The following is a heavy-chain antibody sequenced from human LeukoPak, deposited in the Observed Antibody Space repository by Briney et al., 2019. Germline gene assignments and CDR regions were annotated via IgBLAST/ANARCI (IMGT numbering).Heavy chain of an antibody. D-gene: IGHD6-19*01. Sequence: GGSLRLPCAASGFTFSSYAMSWVRQAPGKGLEWVSAISGSGGSTYYADSVKGRFTISRDNSKNTLYPQMNSLRAEDTAVYYCAKNGAVAKGNYYMDVWGKGTTVTVSS. CDR1: GFTFSSYA. J-gene: IGHJ6*03. CDR3: AKNGAVAKGNYYMDV. CDR2: ISGSGGST. V-gene: IGHV3-23*01.